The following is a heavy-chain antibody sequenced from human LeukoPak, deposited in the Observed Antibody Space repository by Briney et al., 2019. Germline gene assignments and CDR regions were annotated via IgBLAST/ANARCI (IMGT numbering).Heavy chain of an antibody. Sequence: QPRGSLRLSCAASGFTLSSYATIWVRQAPGKGLEWVSAISASGADTYYADSVKGRFTISRDTSKNTVYLQMNSLRDEDTAVYYCAKQLDSGNHYPTGDDYWGQGTLVTVSS. CDR2: ISASGADT. V-gene: IGHV3-23*01. J-gene: IGHJ4*02. CDR1: GFTLSSYA. D-gene: IGHD3-10*01. CDR3: AKQLDSGNHYPTGDDY.